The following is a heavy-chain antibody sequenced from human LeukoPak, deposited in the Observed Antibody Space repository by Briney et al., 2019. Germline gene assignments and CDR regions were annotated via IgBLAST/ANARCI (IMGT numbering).Heavy chain of an antibody. CDR3: ARGHKNLTTSSGWYTGFDY. Sequence: PSETLSLTCAVYGGSFSGYYWSWIRQPPGKGLEWIGEINHSGSTNYNPSLKSRVTISVDTSKNQFSLKLSSVTAADTAVYYCARGHKNLTTSSGWYTGFDYWGQGTLVTVSS. V-gene: IGHV4-34*01. D-gene: IGHD6-19*01. J-gene: IGHJ4*02. CDR2: INHSGST. CDR1: GGSFSGYY.